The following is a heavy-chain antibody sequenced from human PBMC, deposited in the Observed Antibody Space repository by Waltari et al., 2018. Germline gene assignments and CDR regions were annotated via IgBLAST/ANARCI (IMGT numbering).Heavy chain of an antibody. CDR2: IRYDGSNK. Sequence: QVQLVESGGGVVQPGGSLRLSCAASGFTFSSYGMHWVRQAPGKGLEWVAFIRYDGSNKYYADSVKGRFTISRDNSKNTLYLQMNSLRAEDTAVYYCAGPPARDYWGQGTLVTVSS. J-gene: IGHJ4*02. V-gene: IGHV3-30*02. CDR3: AGPPARDY. CDR1: GFTFSSYG.